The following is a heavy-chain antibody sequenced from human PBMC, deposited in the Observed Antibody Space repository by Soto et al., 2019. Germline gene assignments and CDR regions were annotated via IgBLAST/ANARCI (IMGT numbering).Heavy chain of an antibody. D-gene: IGHD4-17*01. CDR3: ARSGSKVTTVWFFDL. V-gene: IGHV3-30*03. Sequence: QAQLVESGGGVVQPGSSLRLSCAASGFTFSHYGMHWVRQAPGKGLEWVAVISYDEDNIYYDESIKGRFTISRDNSGNTLYLQMHSLRPDDTALYYWARSGSKVTTVWFFDLWGRGTPVTVSS. CDR2: ISYDEDNI. CDR1: GFTFSHYG. J-gene: IGHJ2*01.